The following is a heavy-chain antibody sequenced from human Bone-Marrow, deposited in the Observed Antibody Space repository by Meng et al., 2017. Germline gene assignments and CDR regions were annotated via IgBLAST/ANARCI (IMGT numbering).Heavy chain of an antibody. CDR3: ARDMTTLNFDY. CDR1: GYSVSSNSAA. Sequence: SCAISGYSVSSNSAAWNGIRQSPSRGLEWLGRTYYRSKWYNDYAVSVKSRITVNPDTSKNQFSLQLNSVTPGDTAVYYCARDMTTLNFDYWGQGTLVTVSS. D-gene: IGHD4-17*01. V-gene: IGHV6-1*01. CDR2: TYYRSKWYN. J-gene: IGHJ4*02.